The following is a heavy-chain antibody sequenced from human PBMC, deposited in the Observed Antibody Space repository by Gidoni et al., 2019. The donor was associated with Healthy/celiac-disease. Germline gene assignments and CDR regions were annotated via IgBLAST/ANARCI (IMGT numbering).Heavy chain of an antibody. J-gene: IGHJ3*02. CDR3: AREKLGYDAFDI. V-gene: IGHV3-33*01. CDR2: IWYDGSNK. Sequence: QVQLVESGGGVVQPGRSLRLPCAASGFTFSSYGMHWVRQAPGKGLGWVAVIWYDGSNKYYADSVKGRFTISRDNSKNTLYLQMNSLRAEDTAVYYCAREKLGYDAFDIWGQGTMVTVSS. CDR1: GFTFSSYG. D-gene: IGHD7-27*01.